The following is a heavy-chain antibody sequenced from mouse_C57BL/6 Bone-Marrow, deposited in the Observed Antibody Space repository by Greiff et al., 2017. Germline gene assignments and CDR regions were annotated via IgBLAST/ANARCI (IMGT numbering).Heavy chain of an antibody. CDR1: GYTFTDYE. Sequence: VQLQQSGAELVRPGASVTLSCKASGYTFTDYEMHWVKQTPVHGLEWIGAIDPETGGTAYNQKFKGKAILTADKSSSTAYMELRSLTSEDSAVYYCTRGATVVEPFDYWGQGTTRTVSS. CDR2: IDPETGGT. J-gene: IGHJ2*01. D-gene: IGHD1-1*01. CDR3: TRGATVVEPFDY. V-gene: IGHV1-15*01.